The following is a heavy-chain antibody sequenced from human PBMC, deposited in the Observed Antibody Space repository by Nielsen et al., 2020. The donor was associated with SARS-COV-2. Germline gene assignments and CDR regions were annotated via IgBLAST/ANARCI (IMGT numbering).Heavy chain of an antibody. V-gene: IGHV3-23*01. CDR3: AKDDVVRGDAFDI. CDR2: ISGSGGST. Sequence: GESLKISCAASGFTFSSYAMSWVRQAPGKGLEWVSAISGSGGSTYYADSVKGRFTISRDNSKNTLYLQMNSLRAEDTAVYYCAKDDVVRGDAFDIWGPGTMVTVSS. J-gene: IGHJ3*02. D-gene: IGHD3-10*01. CDR1: GFTFSSYA.